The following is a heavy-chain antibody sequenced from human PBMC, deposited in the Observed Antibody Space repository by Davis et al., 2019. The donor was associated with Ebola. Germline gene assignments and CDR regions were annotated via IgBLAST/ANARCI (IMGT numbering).Heavy chain of an antibody. V-gene: IGHV4-61*08. Sequence: SETLSLTCSVSGGSVSSGGYYCNWIRQPPGKGLEWVGCIQNSGTPIYNRSLESRVTLSVDTSTNQFSLKLTSVTAADTAVYYCARGDYAGSSFDYWGQGTLVTVSS. CDR2: IQNSGTP. CDR1: GGSVSSGGYY. CDR3: ARGDYAGSSFDY. D-gene: IGHD4-17*01. J-gene: IGHJ4*02.